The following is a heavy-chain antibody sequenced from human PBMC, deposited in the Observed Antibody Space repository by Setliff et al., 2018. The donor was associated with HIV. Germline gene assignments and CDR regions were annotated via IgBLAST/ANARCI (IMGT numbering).Heavy chain of an antibody. Sequence: SETLSLTCTVSGGSISSYYWSWMRQPPGKGLEWIGYISYTGITNYNPSLKSRVTISVDTSQNQFSLKLTSVTAADTAVYYCARLRQWLAFFDSWGQGTLVTVSS. CDR2: ISYTGIT. D-gene: IGHD6-19*01. J-gene: IGHJ4*02. V-gene: IGHV4-59*08. CDR1: GGSISSYY. CDR3: ARLRQWLAFFDS.